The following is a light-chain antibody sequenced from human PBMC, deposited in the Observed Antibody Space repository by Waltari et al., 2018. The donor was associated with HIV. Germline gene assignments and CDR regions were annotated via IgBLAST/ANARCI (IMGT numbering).Light chain of an antibody. J-gene: IGLJ3*02. CDR1: NIGSKR. Sequence: SYVLTQAPSVSVAPGQTARITCGGDNIGSKREHWYQQRPGQAPRLVVYDDSDRPSGIPERISGSNSGNTATLTINRVEGGDEADYYCQVWDTSGDFWEFGGGTKLTVL. CDR3: QVWDTSGDFWE. CDR2: DDS. V-gene: IGLV3-21*02.